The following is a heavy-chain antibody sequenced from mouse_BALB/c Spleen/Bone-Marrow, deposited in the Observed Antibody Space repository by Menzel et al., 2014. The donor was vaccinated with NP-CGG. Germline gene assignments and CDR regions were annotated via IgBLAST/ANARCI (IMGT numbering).Heavy chain of an antibody. J-gene: IGHJ1*01. CDR2: ISSGSSTI. CDR3: ARPFHYYFDV. Sequence: EVQRVESGGGLVQPGGSRKLSCAASGFTFSSFGMHWVRQAPEKGLEWVAYISSGSSTIYYADTVKGRFTISRDNPKNTLFLQMTSLRSEDTAMYYCARPFHYYFDVWGAGTTVTVSS. D-gene: IGHD1-2*01. CDR1: GFTFSSFG. V-gene: IGHV5-17*02.